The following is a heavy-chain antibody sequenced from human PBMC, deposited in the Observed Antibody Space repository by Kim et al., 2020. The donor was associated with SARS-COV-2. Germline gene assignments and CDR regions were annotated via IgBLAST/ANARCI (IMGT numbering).Heavy chain of an antibody. V-gene: IGHV3-33*01. Sequence: GGSLRLSCAASGFTFSSYGMHWVRQAPGKGLEWVAVIWYDGSNKYYADSVKGRFTISRDNSKNTLYLQMNSLRAEDTAVYYCARDNVAVAGKGSWFDPWGQGTLVTVSS. CDR3: ARDNVAVAGKGSWFDP. CDR1: GFTFSSYG. J-gene: IGHJ5*02. CDR2: IWYDGSNK. D-gene: IGHD6-19*01.